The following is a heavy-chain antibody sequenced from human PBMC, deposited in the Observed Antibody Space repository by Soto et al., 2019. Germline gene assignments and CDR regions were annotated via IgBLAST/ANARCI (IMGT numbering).Heavy chain of an antibody. CDR1: GGSISSGDYY. CDR2: IYYSGST. CDR3: ARGDSITMIGGSV. Sequence: PSETLSLTCTVSGGSISSGDYYWSWIRQPPGKGLEWIGYIYYSGSTYYNPSLKSRVTISVDTSKNQFSLKLSSVTAADTAVYYCARGDSITMIGGSVWGQGTTVTVSS. J-gene: IGHJ6*02. D-gene: IGHD3-22*01. V-gene: IGHV4-30-4*01.